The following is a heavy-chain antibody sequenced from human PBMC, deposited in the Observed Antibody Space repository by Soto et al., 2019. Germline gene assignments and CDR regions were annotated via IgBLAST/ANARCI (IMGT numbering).Heavy chain of an antibody. D-gene: IGHD1-20*01. Sequence: GASVKVSCKAPGYTFTSYYMHWVRQAPGQGLEWMGIINPSGGSTSYAQKFQGRVTMTRDTSTSTVYMELSSLRSEDTAVYYCARDLNNWNFDYWGQGTLVTVSS. CDR1: GYTFTSYY. CDR3: ARDLNNWNFDY. V-gene: IGHV1-46*01. J-gene: IGHJ4*02. CDR2: INPSGGST.